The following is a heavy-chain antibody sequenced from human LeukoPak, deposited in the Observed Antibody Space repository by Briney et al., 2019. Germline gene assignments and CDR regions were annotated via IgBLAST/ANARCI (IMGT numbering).Heavy chain of an antibody. CDR1: GYTFTGYY. V-gene: IGHV1-2*02. D-gene: IGHD4-17*01. J-gene: IGHJ4*02. CDR2: INPNSGGT. Sequence: ASVKVSCKASGYTFTGYYMHWVRQAPGQGLEWIGWINPNSGGTNYAQKFQGRVTITRDTSASTSYMELSSLRSEDMAVYYCARAKDYAFDHWGQGTLVTVSS. CDR3: ARAKDYAFDH.